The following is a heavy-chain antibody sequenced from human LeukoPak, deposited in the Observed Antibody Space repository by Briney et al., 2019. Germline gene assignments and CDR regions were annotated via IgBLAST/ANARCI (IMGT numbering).Heavy chain of an antibody. CDR1: GYTFTGYY. D-gene: IGHD1-26*01. CDR2: INPNSGGT. Sequence: ASVKDSRKASGYTFTGYYMRWVRQAPGQGLEWMGWINPNSGGTNYAQKFQGRVTMTRDTSISTAYMELSRLRSDDTAVYYCALVTWGRSGSYFYWFDPWGEGALVTVSS. V-gene: IGHV1-2*02. CDR3: ALVTWGRSGSYFYWFDP. J-gene: IGHJ5*02.